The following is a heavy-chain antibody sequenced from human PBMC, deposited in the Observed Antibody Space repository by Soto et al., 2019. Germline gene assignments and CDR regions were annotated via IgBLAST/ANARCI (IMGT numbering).Heavy chain of an antibody. CDR3: AKADGYDSGYDPIDY. V-gene: IGHV3-23*01. CDR1: GFTFSSYA. Sequence: EVQLLESGGGLVQPGGSLRLSCAASGFTFSSYAMSWVRQAPGKGLEWVSALSGSGGSTYYADSVKGRFTISRDNSKNTLYLQMNSLRAEDTAVYYCAKADGYDSGYDPIDYWGQGTLVTVSS. CDR2: LSGSGGST. D-gene: IGHD5-12*01. J-gene: IGHJ4*02.